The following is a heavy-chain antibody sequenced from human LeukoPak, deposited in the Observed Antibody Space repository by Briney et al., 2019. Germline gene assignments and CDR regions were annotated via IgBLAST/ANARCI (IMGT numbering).Heavy chain of an antibody. CDR3: ARGGWLGQGFDY. V-gene: IGHV4-61*09. CDR2: FSTSENT. J-gene: IGHJ4*02. Sequence: PSETLSLTCTVSGGSISSGNYNWSWIWQPAGKGLEWIGHFSTSENTKYNPSLKSRVIMSVDTSKNQFSLKLYFVTAADTAVYYCARGGWLGQGFDYWGQGTLVTVSS. CDR1: GGSISSGNYN. D-gene: IGHD6-19*01.